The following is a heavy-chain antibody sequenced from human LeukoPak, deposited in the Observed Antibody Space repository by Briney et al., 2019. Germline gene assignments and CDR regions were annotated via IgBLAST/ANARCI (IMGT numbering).Heavy chain of an antibody. CDR1: GFTFSSYA. CDR2: ISGSGGST. D-gene: IGHD3-3*01. CDR3: AKDPRSYYDFWSGYDPPPLDY. J-gene: IGHJ4*02. V-gene: IGHV3-23*01. Sequence: PGGSLRLSCAASGFTFSSYAMSWVRQAPGKGLEWVSAISGSGGSTYYADSVKGRFTISRDNSKNTLYLQMNSLRAEDTAVYYCAKDPRSYYDFWSGYDPPPLDYWGQGTLVTVSS.